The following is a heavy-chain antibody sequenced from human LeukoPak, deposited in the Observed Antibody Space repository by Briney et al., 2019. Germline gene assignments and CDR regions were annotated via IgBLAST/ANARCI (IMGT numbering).Heavy chain of an antibody. CDR3: ARGIEVGSGYMDV. J-gene: IGHJ6*03. Sequence: GGSLRLSCAASGFTFSSYAMSWVRQAPGKGLEWVSAFSGSGGGTYYADSVKGRFTISRDNSKNTLYLQMNSLRAEDTAVYYCARGIEVGSGYMDVWGKGTTVTISS. CDR1: GFTFSSYA. V-gene: IGHV3-23*01. D-gene: IGHD3-22*01. CDR2: FSGSGGGT.